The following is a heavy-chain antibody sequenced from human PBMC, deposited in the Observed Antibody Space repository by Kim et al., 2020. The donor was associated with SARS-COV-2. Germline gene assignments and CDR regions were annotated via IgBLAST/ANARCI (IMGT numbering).Heavy chain of an antibody. CDR2: IYYSGST. V-gene: IGHV4-61*01. J-gene: IGHJ4*02. D-gene: IGHD1-26*01. CDR3: AREVGARFGSFDY. Sequence: SETLSLTCTVSGGSVSSGSYYWSWIRQPPGKGLEWIGYIYYSGSTNYNPSLKSRVTISVDTSKNQFSLKLSSVTAADTAVYYCAREVGARFGSFDYWGQGTLVTVSS. CDR1: GGSVSSGSYY.